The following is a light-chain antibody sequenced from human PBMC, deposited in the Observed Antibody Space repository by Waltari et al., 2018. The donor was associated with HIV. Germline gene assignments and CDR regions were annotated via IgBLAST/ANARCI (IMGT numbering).Light chain of an antibody. J-gene: IGKJ2*01. CDR2: ATV. CDR3: QQSKSFPYT. CDR1: QDINTW. V-gene: IGKV1D-12*01. Sequence: DIQMTQSPSSVSASVGDRVIITCRARQDINTWLAWYQQKPGKAPKLLIYATVNLQNGAPSRFSGSGSGTEFTLSITNLQPDDFATYYCQQSKSFPYTFGQGTNVEIK.